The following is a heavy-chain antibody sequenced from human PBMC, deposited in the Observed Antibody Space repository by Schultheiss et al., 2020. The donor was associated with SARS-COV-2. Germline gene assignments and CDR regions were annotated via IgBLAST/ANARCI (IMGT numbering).Heavy chain of an antibody. CDR3: AKDCRFGEFEEIDAFDI. CDR1: GFTFSSYA. D-gene: IGHD3-10*01. Sequence: GGSLRLSCAASGFTFSSYAMSWVRQAPGKGLEWVSAISGSGGSTYYADSVKGRFTISRDNSKNTLYLQMNSLRAEDTAVYYCAKDCRFGEFEEIDAFDIWGQGTMVTVSS. J-gene: IGHJ3*02. CDR2: ISGSGGST. V-gene: IGHV3-23*01.